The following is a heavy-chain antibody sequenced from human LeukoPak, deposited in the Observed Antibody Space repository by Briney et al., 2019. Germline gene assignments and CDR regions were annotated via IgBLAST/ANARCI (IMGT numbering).Heavy chain of an antibody. CDR3: ARDGEYGTGSYYRGSFDY. V-gene: IGHV1-2*02. J-gene: IGHJ4*02. CDR2: IHPRSGDT. Sequence: ASEKVSCKASLYSFTAFYIYWVRQAPGQGLEWMGWIHPRSGDTRYAQKFQGRVTMARDTSISTVYMDLSGLGSDDTAVYYCARDGEYGTGSYYRGSFDYWGQGILVTVS. CDR1: LYSFTAFY. D-gene: IGHD3-10*01.